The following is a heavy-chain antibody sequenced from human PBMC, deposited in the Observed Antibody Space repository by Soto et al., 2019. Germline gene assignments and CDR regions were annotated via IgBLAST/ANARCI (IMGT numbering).Heavy chain of an antibody. CDR3: ARDLGSAAFDI. V-gene: IGHV4-59*01. Sequence: SETLSPTCTVSGGSISSYYLSWIRQPPGKGLEYIGYIYYSGSTNYNPSLKSRVTISVDTSKNQFSLKLSSVTAADTAVYYCARDLGSAAFDIWGQGTMVTVSS. CDR1: GGSISSYY. CDR2: IYYSGST. D-gene: IGHD1-26*01. J-gene: IGHJ3*02.